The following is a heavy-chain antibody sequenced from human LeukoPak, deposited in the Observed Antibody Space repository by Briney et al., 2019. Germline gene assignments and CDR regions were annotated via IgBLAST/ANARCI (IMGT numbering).Heavy chain of an antibody. CDR3: AKDPTYYFDY. Sequence: GGSLRLSCAASGFTFDDYTMHWVRQAPGKGLEWVSAISGSGGSTYYADSVKGRFTISRDNSKNTLYLQMNSLRAEDTAAYYCAKDPTYYFDYWGQGTLVTVSS. V-gene: IGHV3-23*01. CDR1: GFTFDDYT. D-gene: IGHD2/OR15-2a*01. J-gene: IGHJ4*02. CDR2: ISGSGGST.